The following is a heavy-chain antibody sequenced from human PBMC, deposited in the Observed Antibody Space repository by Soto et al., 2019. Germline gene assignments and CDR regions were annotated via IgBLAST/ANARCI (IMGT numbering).Heavy chain of an antibody. CDR1: GFTFSSYA. CDR3: EKEYGYYVYYRTAFDF. J-gene: IGHJ3*01. D-gene: IGHD4-17*01. CDR2: ISGSGGST. V-gene: IGHV3-23*01. Sequence: EVQLLESGGGLVQPGGSLRLSCAASGFTFSSYAMSWVRQAPGKGLEWVSAISGSGGSTYYEDSVKGPFTISKDNSKNTLYLQMNSLKAEDTAVYYCEKEYGYYVYYRTAFDFWGQGTMVTVSS.